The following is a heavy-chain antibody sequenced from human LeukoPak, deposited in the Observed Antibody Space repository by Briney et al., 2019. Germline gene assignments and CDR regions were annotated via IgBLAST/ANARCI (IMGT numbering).Heavy chain of an antibody. Sequence: GGSLRLSCAASGFSFSKSSMLWFRQAPGKGLEWVSSISIGSSPYTYHADSLKGRFTISRDNAKNSVCLQMNSLRAEDTAVYYCAQKGRYSYGYGTHYFDYWGQGTLVTVSS. CDR2: ISIGSSPYT. V-gene: IGHV3-21*04. D-gene: IGHD5-18*01. J-gene: IGHJ4*02. CDR1: GFSFSKSS. CDR3: AQKGRYSYGYGTHYFDY.